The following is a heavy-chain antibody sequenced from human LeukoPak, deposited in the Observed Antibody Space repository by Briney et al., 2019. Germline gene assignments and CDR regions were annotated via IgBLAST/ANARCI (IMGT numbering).Heavy chain of an antibody. CDR2: ISSSSSYI. V-gene: IGHV3-21*04. J-gene: IGHJ4*02. Sequence: PGGSLRLSCAASGFTFSSYSMNWVRQAPGKGLEWVSSISSSSSYIYYADSVKGRFTISRDNAKNSLYLQMNSLRAEDTAVYYCAKSSGSLTNRGDYWGQGTLVTASS. CDR3: AKSSGSLTNRGDY. D-gene: IGHD1-14*01. CDR1: GFTFSSYS.